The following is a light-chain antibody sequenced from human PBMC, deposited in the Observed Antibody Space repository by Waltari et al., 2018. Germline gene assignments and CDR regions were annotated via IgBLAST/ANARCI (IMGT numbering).Light chain of an antibody. J-gene: IGKJ1*01. CDR1: QSLLYKSNNKNY. CDR2: WAS. V-gene: IGKV4-1*01. Sequence: DIVMTQSPDSLAVSLGERATINCKSSQSLLYKSNNKNYLAWYQQKPGQPPKLLIYWASTRESGVPDRFSGSGSGTDFILTISSLQAEDVAVYYCQQYYSTPWTFGQGTKVEVK. CDR3: QQYYSTPWT.